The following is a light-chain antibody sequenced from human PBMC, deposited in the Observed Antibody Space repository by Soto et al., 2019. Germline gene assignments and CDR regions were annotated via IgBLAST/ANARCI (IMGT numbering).Light chain of an antibody. J-gene: IGKJ5*01. Sequence: DIQMTQSPSSLSASVGDSVTITFRASQNINNYVNWYQQKPGRAPKLLIYDASNLEAGVPSRFRGSGSGTDFTFTISRLQPEDIATYYCQQYENLPTFGQGTRLEIK. CDR2: DAS. CDR3: QQYENLPT. CDR1: QNINNY. V-gene: IGKV1-33*01.